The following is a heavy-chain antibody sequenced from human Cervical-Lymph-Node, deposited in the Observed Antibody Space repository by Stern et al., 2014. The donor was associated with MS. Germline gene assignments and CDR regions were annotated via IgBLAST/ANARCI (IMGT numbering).Heavy chain of an antibody. J-gene: IGHJ3*02. CDR2: VNPDSGTT. CDR1: GYRFTTYD. V-gene: IGHV1-8*01. CDR3: ARGGRGAFDI. Sequence: MQLVESGAEEKKPGASVKVTCKTSGYRFTTYDFNWVRQAPGQGLEWMGWVNPDSGTTGYAPKFQGRVTLTTTTSLKTTSMELRSLRPDDTAVYYCARGGRGAFDIWGQGTMITVSS. D-gene: IGHD1-14*01.